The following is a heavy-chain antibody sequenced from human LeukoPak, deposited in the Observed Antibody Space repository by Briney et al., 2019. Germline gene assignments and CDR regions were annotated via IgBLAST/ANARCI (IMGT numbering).Heavy chain of an antibody. V-gene: IGHV1-2*02. D-gene: IGHD2-8*01. J-gene: IGHJ4*02. CDR2: INPNSGGT. CDR3: ALISYCTSVTCYFLDY. CDR1: GYTFSDYY. Sequence: ASVKVSCKTSGYTFSDYYMHWVRQAPGQGLEWMGWINPNSGGTNYAQKFQGRVTMTRDTSISTAYMELSRLRSDDTAVYYCALISYCTSVTCYFLDYWGQGTLVSVSS.